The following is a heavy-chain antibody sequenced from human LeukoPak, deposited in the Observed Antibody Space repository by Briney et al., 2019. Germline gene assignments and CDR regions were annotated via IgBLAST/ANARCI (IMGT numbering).Heavy chain of an antibody. D-gene: IGHD3-9*01. Sequence: SETLSLTCTVSGGSISSGSYYWSWIRQPAGKGLEWIGRIYTSGSTNYNPSLKSRVTISVDTSKNQFSLKLSSVTAADTAVYYCAREGLRYFDWLRNDAFDIWGQGTMVTVSS. CDR1: GGSISSGSYY. J-gene: IGHJ3*02. CDR3: AREGLRYFDWLRNDAFDI. CDR2: IYTSGST. V-gene: IGHV4-61*02.